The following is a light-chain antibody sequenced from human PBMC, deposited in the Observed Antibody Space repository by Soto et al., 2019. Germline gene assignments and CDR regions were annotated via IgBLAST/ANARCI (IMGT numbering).Light chain of an antibody. Sequence: VLTQSPGTLSLSPGERATLSCRASQSVSSYSLAWYQQKPGQAPRLVMYGTSNRATGIPDRFSGSGSGTDFTLTISRLEPEDFAVYYCQQYDSSPRTFGQGTKVDIK. CDR1: QSVSSYS. CDR3: QQYDSSPRT. V-gene: IGKV3-20*01. CDR2: GTS. J-gene: IGKJ1*01.